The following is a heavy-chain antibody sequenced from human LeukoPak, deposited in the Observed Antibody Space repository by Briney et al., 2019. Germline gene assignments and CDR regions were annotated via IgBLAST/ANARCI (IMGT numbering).Heavy chain of an antibody. CDR3: AKDLWQYQLLFRALDY. J-gene: IGHJ4*02. V-gene: IGHV3-30*18. CDR1: GFTFSSYG. CDR2: ISYDGSNK. Sequence: GGPLRLSCAASGFTFSSYGMHWVRQAPGKGLEWVAVISYDGSNKYYADSVKGRFTISRDNSKNTLYLQMNSLRAEDTAVYYCAKDLWQYQLLFRALDYWGQGTLVTVSS. D-gene: IGHD2-2*01.